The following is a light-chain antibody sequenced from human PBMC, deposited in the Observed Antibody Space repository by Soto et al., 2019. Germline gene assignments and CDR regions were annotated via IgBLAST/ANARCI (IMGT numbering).Light chain of an antibody. V-gene: IGKV1-9*01. Sequence: IQLTQSPSSLSATGGDRVTITCRASQGISNNLVWYQQKPGKAPNLLIYGASTLQSGVSSRFSGSGSGTDFTLTIDSLQPEDVATYYCQQLNNYSRTFGPGTKVDIK. CDR2: GAS. J-gene: IGKJ3*01. CDR1: QGISNN. CDR3: QQLNNYSRT.